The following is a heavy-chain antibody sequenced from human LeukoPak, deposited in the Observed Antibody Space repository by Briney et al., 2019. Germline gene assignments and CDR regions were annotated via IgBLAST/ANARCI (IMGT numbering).Heavy chain of an antibody. CDR1: GFTFSSYG. CDR3: AKDLSLADTYYYDSSGYLRGYYFDY. CDR2: ITGSGGST. J-gene: IGHJ4*02. D-gene: IGHD3-22*01. V-gene: IGHV3-23*01. Sequence: GGSLRLSCAASGFTFSSYGMNWVRQAPEKGLEWVSAITGSGGSTFFADSVKGRFTISRDNSKNTMYLQMNSLRAEDTAVYYCAKDLSLADTYYYDSSGYLRGYYFDYWGQGTLVTVSS.